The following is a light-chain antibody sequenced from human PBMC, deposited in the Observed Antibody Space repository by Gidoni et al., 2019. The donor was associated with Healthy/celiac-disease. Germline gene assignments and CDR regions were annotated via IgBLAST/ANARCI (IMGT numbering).Light chain of an antibody. CDR2: EVS. CDR3: SSYTSSSTVV. V-gene: IGLV2-14*01. J-gene: IGLJ2*01. Sequence: QSALTQPASVSGSPGQSIPISCTGTSSDVGGYNYVSWYQHHPGKAPKLMIYEVSNRPSGVSNRLSGSKSGNTASLTISGLQAEDEADYYCSSYTSSSTVVFGGGTKLTVL. CDR1: SSDVGGYNY.